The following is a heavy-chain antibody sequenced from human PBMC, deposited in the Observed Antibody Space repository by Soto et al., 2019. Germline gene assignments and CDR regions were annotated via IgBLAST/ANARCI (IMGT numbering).Heavy chain of an antibody. Sequence: GASVKVSCKASGGTFSSYTISWVRQAPGQGLEWMGRIIPTLGIANYAQKFQGRVTITADKSTSTAYMELSSLRSEDTAVYYCARDLLYGYSYGYPSYYYGMDVWGQGTTVTVSS. CDR3: ARDLLYGYSYGYPSYYYGMDV. V-gene: IGHV1-69*04. CDR1: GGTFSSYT. CDR2: IIPTLGIA. D-gene: IGHD5-18*01. J-gene: IGHJ6*02.